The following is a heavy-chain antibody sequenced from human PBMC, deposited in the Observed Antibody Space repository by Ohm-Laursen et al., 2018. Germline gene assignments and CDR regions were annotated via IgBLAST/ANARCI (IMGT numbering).Heavy chain of an antibody. V-gene: IGHV3-48*04. CDR3: ARGRFLEYYDSSGYSIDY. D-gene: IGHD3-22*01. CDR2: ISNVVSVT. CDR1: GFPFSAYS. J-gene: IGHJ4*02. Sequence: SLRLSCAASGFPFSAYSMNWVRQAPGKGLEWISYISNVVSVTWYADSVKGRFTVSRDNAKNSLYLQMNSLRAEDTAVYYCARGRFLEYYDSSGYSIDYWGQGTLVTVSS.